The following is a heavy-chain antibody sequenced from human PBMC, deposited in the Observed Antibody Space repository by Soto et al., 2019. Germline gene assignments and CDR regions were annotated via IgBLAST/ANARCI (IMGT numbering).Heavy chain of an antibody. D-gene: IGHD6-6*01. Sequence: SETLSLTCAVYGGSFSGYYWSWIRQPPGKGLEWIGEINHSGSTNYNPSLKSRVTISVDTSKNQFSLKLSSVTAADTAVYYCASSSSFQLDWFDPWGQGTLVTVSS. CDR3: ASSSSFQLDWFDP. CDR1: GGSFSGYY. V-gene: IGHV4-34*01. CDR2: INHSGST. J-gene: IGHJ5*02.